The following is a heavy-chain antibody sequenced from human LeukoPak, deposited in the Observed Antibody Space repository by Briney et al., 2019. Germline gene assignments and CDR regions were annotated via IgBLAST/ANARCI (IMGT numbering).Heavy chain of an antibody. CDR1: GYTFTSYG. Sequence: ASVKVSCKASGYTFTSYGISWVRQAPGPGLGRMGLISAYNGNTNYAQKLKGRVTMTTDTSTSTAYMELRSLRSDDTAVCYCASGYYDYVWGSYRPDYWGQGTLVTVSS. V-gene: IGHV1-18*01. CDR2: ISAYNGNT. D-gene: IGHD3-16*02. J-gene: IGHJ4*02. CDR3: ASGYYDYVWGSYRPDY.